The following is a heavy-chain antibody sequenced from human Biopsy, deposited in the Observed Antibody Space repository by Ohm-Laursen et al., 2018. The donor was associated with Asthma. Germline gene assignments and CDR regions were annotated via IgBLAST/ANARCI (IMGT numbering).Heavy chain of an antibody. D-gene: IGHD3-16*02. J-gene: IGHJ4*02. V-gene: IGHV3-11*06. CDR3: ARGGSRDLWGTYRYPWDY. CDR1: GFSLSDYY. Sequence: SLRLSCAASGFSLSDYYMSWIRQAPGKGLGWVSYISWSSSYTNYADSVKGRFTISRDNAKNSLFLQMNSLRAEDTAVYYCARGGSRDLWGTYRYPWDYWGQGTLVTVSS. CDR2: ISWSSSYT.